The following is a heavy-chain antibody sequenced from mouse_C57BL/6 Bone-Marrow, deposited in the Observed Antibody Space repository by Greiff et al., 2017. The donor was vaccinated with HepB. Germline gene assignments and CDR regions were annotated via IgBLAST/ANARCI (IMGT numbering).Heavy chain of an antibody. CDR1: GFNIKDYY. CDR3: ARGDNWAWFAY. V-gene: IGHV14-2*01. D-gene: IGHD4-1*01. CDR2: IDPEDGET. Sequence: VHVKQSGAELVKPGASVKLSCTASGFNIKDYYMHWVKQRTEQGLEWIGRIDPEDGETKYAPKFQGKATITADTSSNTAYLQLSSLTSEDSAVYYCARGDNWAWFAYWGQGTLVTVSA. J-gene: IGHJ3*01.